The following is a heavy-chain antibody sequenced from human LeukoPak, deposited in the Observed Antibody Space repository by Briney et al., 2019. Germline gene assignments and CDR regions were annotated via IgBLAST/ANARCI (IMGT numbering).Heavy chain of an antibody. CDR1: GGTFSSYA. Sequence: ASVKVSCKASGGTFSSYAISWVRQAPGQGLEWMGGIIPIFGTANYAQKFQGRVTITADKSTSTAYMELSSLRSEDTAVYYCARSPLYCSSTSCYASPLYYFDYWGQGTLVTVSS. J-gene: IGHJ4*02. D-gene: IGHD2-2*01. CDR3: ARSPLYCSSTSCYASPLYYFDY. V-gene: IGHV1-69*06. CDR2: IIPIFGTA.